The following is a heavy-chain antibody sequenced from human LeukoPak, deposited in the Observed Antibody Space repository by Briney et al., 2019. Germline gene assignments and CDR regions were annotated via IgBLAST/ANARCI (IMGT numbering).Heavy chain of an antibody. CDR3: AGVEGYCTNGVCSGGPDY. D-gene: IGHD2-8*01. J-gene: IGHJ4*02. CDR1: GGSISSYY. CDR2: IYYSGST. V-gene: IGHV4-59*01. Sequence: SETLSLTCTVSGGSISSYYWSWIRQPPGKGLEWIGYIYYSGSTNYNPSLKSRVTISVDTSKNQFSLKLSSVTAADTAVYYCAGVEGYCTNGVCSGGPDYWGQGTLVTVSS.